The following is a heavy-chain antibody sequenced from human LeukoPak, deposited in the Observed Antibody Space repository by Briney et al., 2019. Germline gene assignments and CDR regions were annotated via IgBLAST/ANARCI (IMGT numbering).Heavy chain of an antibody. V-gene: IGHV3-74*01. CDR1: GFTFSNHW. CDR2: INRGGSRT. CDR3: ARGGSDTAMAHDY. Sequence: GVSLRLSCAASGFTFSNHWMHWVRQAPGKGLMWVSRINRGGSRTDYADSVKGRFTISRDDAKNTLYLQLSSLRAEDTAVYFCARGGSDTAMAHDYWGQGTLVTVSS. J-gene: IGHJ4*02. D-gene: IGHD5-18*01.